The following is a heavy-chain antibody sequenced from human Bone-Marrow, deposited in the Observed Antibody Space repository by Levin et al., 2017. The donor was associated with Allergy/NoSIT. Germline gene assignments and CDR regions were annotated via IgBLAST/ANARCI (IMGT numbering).Heavy chain of an antibody. CDR1: GFTFDDYA. CDR3: AKDSLYDFWSGYYFDY. Sequence: SLKISCAASGFTFDDYAMHWVRQAPGKGLEWVSGISWNSGSIGYADSVKGRFTISRDNAKNSLYLQMNSLRAEDTALYYCAKDSLYDFWSGYYFDYWGQGTLVTVSS. V-gene: IGHV3-9*01. J-gene: IGHJ4*02. CDR2: ISWNSGSI. D-gene: IGHD3-3*01.